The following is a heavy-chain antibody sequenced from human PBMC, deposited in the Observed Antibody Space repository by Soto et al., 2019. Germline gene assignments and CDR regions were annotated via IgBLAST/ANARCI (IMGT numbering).Heavy chain of an antibody. Sequence: SETLSLTCAVYGGSFSGYYWSWIRQPPGKGLEWIGEINHSGSTNYNPSLKSRVTISVDTSKNQFSLKLSSVTAADTAVYYCARGLGGSYYYYYYGMDVWGQGTTVTVSS. V-gene: IGHV4-34*01. D-gene: IGHD1-26*01. CDR2: INHSGST. CDR3: ARGLGGSYYYYYYGMDV. CDR1: GGSFSGYY. J-gene: IGHJ6*02.